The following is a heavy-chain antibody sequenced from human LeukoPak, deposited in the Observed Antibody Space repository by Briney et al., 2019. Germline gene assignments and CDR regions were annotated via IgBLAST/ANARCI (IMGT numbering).Heavy chain of an antibody. CDR1: GGSISSSSYY. Sequence: SETLSLTCTVSGGSISSSSYYWGWIRQPPGKGLEWIGSIYYSGSTYYNPSLKSRVTISVDTSKNQFSLKLSSVTAADTAVYYCARGYGDPGMVVYWGQGTLVTVSS. V-gene: IGHV4-39*01. CDR2: IYYSGST. D-gene: IGHD4-17*01. CDR3: ARGYGDPGMVVY. J-gene: IGHJ4*02.